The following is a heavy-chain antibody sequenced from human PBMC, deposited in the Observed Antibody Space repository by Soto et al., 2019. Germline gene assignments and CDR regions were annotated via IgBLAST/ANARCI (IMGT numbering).Heavy chain of an antibody. CDR1: GYTFTSYG. D-gene: IGHD3-3*01. J-gene: IGHJ3*02. V-gene: IGHV1-18*01. CDR3: ARDRGVLRFLEWQQDAFDI. CDR2: ISAYNGNT. Sequence: ASVKVSCKASGYTFTSYGISWVRQAPGQGLEWIGWISAYNGNTNYAQKLQGRVTMTTDTSTSTAYMELKSLRSDDTAVYYCARDRGVLRFLEWQQDAFDIWGQGTMVTVSS.